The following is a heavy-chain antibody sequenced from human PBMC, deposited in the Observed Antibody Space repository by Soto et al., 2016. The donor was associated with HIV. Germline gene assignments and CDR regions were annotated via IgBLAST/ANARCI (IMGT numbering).Heavy chain of an antibody. D-gene: IGHD3-22*01. V-gene: IGHV3-66*01. CDR1: GLSITSNY. J-gene: IGHJ6*02. CDR3: ARDENYYEAYGLDV. Sequence: EVQLVESGGGLVQPGGSLRLSCAASGLSITSNYMSWVRQAPEKGLEWVSIIYSGGKIDYADSVKGRFTISRGSSKNTLYLQMNSLRAEDTAVYYCARDENYYEAYGLDVWGQGTTVTVSS. CDR2: IYSGGKI.